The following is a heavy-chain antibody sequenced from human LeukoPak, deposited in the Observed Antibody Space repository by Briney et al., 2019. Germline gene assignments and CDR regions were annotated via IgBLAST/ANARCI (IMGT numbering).Heavy chain of an antibody. CDR1: GFTFSSYS. J-gene: IGHJ5*02. V-gene: IGHV3-48*04. CDR3: ARDASYDFWSGSYNWFDP. D-gene: IGHD3-3*01. Sequence: PGGSLRLSCAASGFTFSSYSMNWVRQAPGKGLEWVSYISSSSSTIYYADSVKGRFTISRDNAKNSLYLQMNSLRAEDTAVYYCARDASYDFWSGSYNWFDPWGQGTLVTVSS. CDR2: ISSSSSTI.